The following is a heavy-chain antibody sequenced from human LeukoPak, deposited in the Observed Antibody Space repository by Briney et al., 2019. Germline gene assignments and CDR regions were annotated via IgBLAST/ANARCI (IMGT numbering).Heavy chain of an antibody. D-gene: IGHD6-13*01. V-gene: IGHV5-51*01. CDR2: IYPGDSDT. Sequence: GESLMISSKGSGYSFTSYWIGWVRQMPGKGLEWMGIIYPGDSDTRYSPSFQGQVTISADKSISTAYLQWSSLKASDTAMYYCAISYSSSWLNFDNWGQGTLVTVSS. CDR1: GYSFTSYW. J-gene: IGHJ4*02. CDR3: AISYSSSWLNFDN.